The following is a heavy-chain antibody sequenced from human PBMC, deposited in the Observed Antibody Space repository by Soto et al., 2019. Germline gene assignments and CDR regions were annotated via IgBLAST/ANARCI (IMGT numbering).Heavy chain of an antibody. CDR1: GFSITSFA. CDR2: ISASGGST. J-gene: IGHJ4*02. D-gene: IGHD1-26*01. V-gene: IGHV3-23*01. CDR3: AKVLSSGSYSGALEY. Sequence: GSLRLSCVASGFSITSFAMSWVRQAPGKGLEWASAISASGGSTYADSVKGRFTISRDNSKNTLYLQMNSLRVEDTAVYYCAKVLSSGSYSGALEYWGQGALVTVSS.